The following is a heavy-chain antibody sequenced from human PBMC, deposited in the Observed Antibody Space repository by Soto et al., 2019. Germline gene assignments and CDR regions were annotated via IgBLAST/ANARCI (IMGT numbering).Heavy chain of an antibody. J-gene: IGHJ4*02. CDR2: IWYDESRR. D-gene: IGHD2-15*01. Sequence: QVQLVESGGGVVQPGRSLILSCAASGFTFSSYGMHWVRQDPGKGLEWVAVIWYDESRRYYADSVKGRFTISRDTSQSTLYLQMNSLRAEDTAGYYCVRDSCSGGFCLDYWGQGTLVIVSS. CDR1: GFTFSSYG. CDR3: VRDSCSGGFCLDY. V-gene: IGHV3-33*01.